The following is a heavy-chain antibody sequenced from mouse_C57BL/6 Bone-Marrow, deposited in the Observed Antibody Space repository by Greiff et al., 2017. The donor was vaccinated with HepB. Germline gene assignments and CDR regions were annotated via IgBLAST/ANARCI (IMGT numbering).Heavy chain of an antibody. D-gene: IGHD3-2*02. CDR2: INPNNGGT. V-gene: IGHV1-26*01. Sequence: EVQLQQSGPELVKPGASVKISCKASGYTFTDYYMNWVKQSHGKSLEWIGDINPNNGGTSYNQKFKGKATLTVDKSSSTAYMELRSLTSEDSAVYYCARYGQLRSAWFAYWGQGTLVTVSA. CDR3: ARYGQLRSAWFAY. CDR1: GYTFTDYY. J-gene: IGHJ3*01.